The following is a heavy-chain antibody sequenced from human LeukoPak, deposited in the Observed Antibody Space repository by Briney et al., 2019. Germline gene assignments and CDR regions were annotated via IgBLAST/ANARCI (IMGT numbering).Heavy chain of an antibody. CDR2: IYDSGST. J-gene: IGHJ4*02. D-gene: IGHD7-27*01. CDR3: AGRKLGSDY. Sequence: KPSETLSLTCTVSGGSINSYYWSWIRQPPGKGLEWIGYIYDSGSTSYSPSLKSRVTISADTSQNQFSLKLSSVTAADTAVYYCAGRKLGSDYWGQGTLVTVSS. CDR1: GGSINSYY. V-gene: IGHV4-59*01.